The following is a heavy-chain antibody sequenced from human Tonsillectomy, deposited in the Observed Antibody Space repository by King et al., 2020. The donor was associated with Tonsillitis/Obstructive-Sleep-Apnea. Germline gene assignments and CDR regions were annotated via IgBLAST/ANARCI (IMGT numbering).Heavy chain of an antibody. CDR1: GFTFSTYA. CDR3: AKDLGWESGMA. D-gene: IGHD1-14*01. V-gene: IGHV3-23*04. Sequence: VQLVESGGGLVQPGGSPRLSCAASGFTFSTYAMTWVRQAPGKGLEWVSAISGSGGSTYYADSVKGRFTISRDNSKNTLYLQMNSLRAEDTAVYYCAKDLGWESGMAWGQGTLVTVSS. CDR2: ISGSGGST. J-gene: IGHJ5*02.